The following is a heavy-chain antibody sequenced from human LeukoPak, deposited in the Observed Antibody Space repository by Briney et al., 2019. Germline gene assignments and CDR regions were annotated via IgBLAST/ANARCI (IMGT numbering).Heavy chain of an antibody. D-gene: IGHD3-10*01. J-gene: IGHJ4*02. CDR1: GFTFSSYA. V-gene: IGHV3-23*01. CDR2: ISGSGGST. Sequence: GGSLRLSCAAAGFTFSSYAMSWVRQAPGKGLEWVSGISGSGGSTYYADSVKGRFTISRDNSKNRLYLQMNSLRAEDTAVYYCAKRPRGNYLDPFDYWGQGTLVTVPS. CDR3: AKRPRGNYLDPFDY.